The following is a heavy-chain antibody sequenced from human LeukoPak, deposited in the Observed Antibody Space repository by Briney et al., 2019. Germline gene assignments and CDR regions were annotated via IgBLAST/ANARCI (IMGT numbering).Heavy chain of an antibody. CDR3: ARERGSRYYYDSSGYYARPDDAFDI. Sequence: PGGSLRLSCAASGSTVSSNYMSWVRQAPGKGLEWVSVIYSGGSTYYADSVKGRFTISRDNSKNTLYLQMNSLRAGDTAVYYCARERGSRYYYDSSGYYARPDDAFDIWGQGTMVTVSS. CDR1: GSTVSSNY. D-gene: IGHD3-22*01. CDR2: IYSGGST. V-gene: IGHV3-66*01. J-gene: IGHJ3*02.